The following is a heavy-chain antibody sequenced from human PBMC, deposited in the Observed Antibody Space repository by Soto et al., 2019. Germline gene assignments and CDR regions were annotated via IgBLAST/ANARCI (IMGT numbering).Heavy chain of an antibody. Sequence: PSETLSLTCTVSGGSISSYYWSWIRQPPGKGLEWIGYIYYSGSTNYNPSLKSRVTISVDTSRNPFFLNLHSVTAADSAVYFCGRESGETWDYEAYWGQGTPVTVSS. CDR3: GRESGETWDYEAY. CDR2: IYYSGST. V-gene: IGHV4-59*12. D-gene: IGHD1-7*01. CDR1: GGSISSYY. J-gene: IGHJ4*02.